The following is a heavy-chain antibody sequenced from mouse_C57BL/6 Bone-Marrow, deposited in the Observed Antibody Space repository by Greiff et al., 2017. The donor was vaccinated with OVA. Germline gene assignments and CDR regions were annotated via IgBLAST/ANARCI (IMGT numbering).Heavy chain of an antibody. Sequence: QVQLQQSGAELARPGASVKLSCKASGYTFTSYGISWVKQRTGQGLEWIGEIYPRSGNTYYNEKFKGKATLTADKSSSTAYMELRSLTSEDSAVYFCARLWDYDWYFDVWGTGTTVTVAS. D-gene: IGHD2-4*01. CDR3: ARLWDYDWYFDV. CDR1: GYTFTSYG. CDR2: IYPRSGNT. J-gene: IGHJ1*03. V-gene: IGHV1-81*01.